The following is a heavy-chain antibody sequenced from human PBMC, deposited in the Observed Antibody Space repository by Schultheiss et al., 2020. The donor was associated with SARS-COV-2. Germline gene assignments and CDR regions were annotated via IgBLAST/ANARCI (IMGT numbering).Heavy chain of an antibody. CDR2: ISWNSGSI. V-gene: IGHV3-9*01. Sequence: SLKISCAASGFTFSSYAMHWVRQAPGKGLEWVSGISWNSGSIGYADSVKGRFTISRDNAKNSLYLQMNSLRAEDAAVYYCVRDRVQWLAGGIMDVWGQGATVTVSS. CDR1: GFTFSSYA. J-gene: IGHJ6*02. D-gene: IGHD6-19*01. CDR3: VRDRVQWLAGGIMDV.